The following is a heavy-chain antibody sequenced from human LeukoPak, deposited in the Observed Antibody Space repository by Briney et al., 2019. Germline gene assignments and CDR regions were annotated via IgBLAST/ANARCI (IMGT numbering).Heavy chain of an antibody. J-gene: IGHJ6*03. V-gene: IGHV4-34*01. Sequence: NPSETLSLTCTVSGGSISSYYWSWIRQPPGKGLEWIGEINHSGSTNYNPSLKSRVTISVDTSKNQFSLKLSSVTAADTAVYYCARRRTTMVRGAMGYYYYYYMDVWGKGTTVTISS. CDR1: GGSISSYY. D-gene: IGHD3-10*01. CDR3: ARRRTTMVRGAMGYYYYYYMDV. CDR2: INHSGST.